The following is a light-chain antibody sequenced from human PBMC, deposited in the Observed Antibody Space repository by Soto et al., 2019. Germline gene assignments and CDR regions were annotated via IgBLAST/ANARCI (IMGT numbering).Light chain of an antibody. CDR2: DAS. CDR1: QSISSW. V-gene: IGKV1-5*01. Sequence: DIQMTQSPSTLSASVGDRVTITCRASQSISSWLAWYQQKPGKAHKLLIYDASSLESGVPSRFSGSGSGTEFTLTISSLQPDDFATYCCQQYNSQWTFGQGTKVEIK. J-gene: IGKJ1*01. CDR3: QQYNSQWT.